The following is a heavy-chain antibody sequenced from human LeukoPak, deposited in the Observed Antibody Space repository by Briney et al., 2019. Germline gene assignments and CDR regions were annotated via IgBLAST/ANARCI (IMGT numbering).Heavy chain of an antibody. J-gene: IGHJ6*03. CDR1: GYTFTGYY. D-gene: IGHD2-15*01. Sequence: ASVKVSCKASGYTFTGYYMHWVRQAPGQGLEWMGWINPNSGGTNYAQKFQGRVTMTRDTSISTAYMELSRLRSDDTAVYYCARVSCCGVSCYHYYYYMDVWGRGTTVTVSS. V-gene: IGHV1-2*02. CDR2: INPNSGGT. CDR3: ARVSCCGVSCYHYYYYMDV.